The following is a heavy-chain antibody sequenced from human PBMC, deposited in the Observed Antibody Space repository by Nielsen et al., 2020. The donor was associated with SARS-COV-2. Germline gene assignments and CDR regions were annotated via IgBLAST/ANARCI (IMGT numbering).Heavy chain of an antibody. CDR2: ITSCTSYTYCADSV. Sequence: GESLKISCAASGFSFSSYNMNWVRQAPGKGLEWVSSITSCTSYTYCADSVYYADSMRGRFIISRDNGKNSLYLQMNSLRAEDTAVYYCARDGPGAFDIWGQGTMVTVSS. V-gene: IGHV3-21*06. CDR1: GFSFSSYN. CDR3: ARDGPGAFDI. J-gene: IGHJ3*02.